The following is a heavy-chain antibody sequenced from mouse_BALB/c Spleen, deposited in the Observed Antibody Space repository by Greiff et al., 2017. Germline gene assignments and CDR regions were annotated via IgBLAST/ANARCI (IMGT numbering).Heavy chain of an antibody. CDR1: GFTFSSYT. D-gene: IGHD2-1*01. CDR3: ARYGNPWYFDV. Sequence: EVNLVESGGGLVKPGGSLKLSCAASGFTFSSYTMSWVRQTPEKRLEWVATISSGGGNTYYPDSVKGRFTISRDNAKNNLYLQMSSLRSEDTALYYCARYGNPWYFDVWGAGTTVTVSS. V-gene: IGHV5-9*03. J-gene: IGHJ1*01. CDR2: ISSGGGNT.